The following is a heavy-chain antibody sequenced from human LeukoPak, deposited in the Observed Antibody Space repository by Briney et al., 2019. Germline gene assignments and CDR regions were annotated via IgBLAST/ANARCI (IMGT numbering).Heavy chain of an antibody. CDR1: GVSISSSRYY. Sequence: PSETLSLTCNVSGVSISSSRYYWGWIRQPPGKGLEWIGNIDYSGRTYSNPSLWSRLTISVDTSKNQFSLKLSSVTAADTAVYYCAREGLGYCSGGSCYPFYYYYMDVWGKGTTVTISS. CDR3: AREGLGYCSGGSCYPFYYYYMDV. D-gene: IGHD2-15*01. V-gene: IGHV4-39*07. J-gene: IGHJ6*03. CDR2: IDYSGRT.